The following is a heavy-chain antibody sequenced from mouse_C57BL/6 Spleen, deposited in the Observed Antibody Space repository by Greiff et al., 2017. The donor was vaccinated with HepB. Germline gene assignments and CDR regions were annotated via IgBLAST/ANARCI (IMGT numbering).Heavy chain of an antibody. J-gene: IGHJ2*01. Sequence: EVKLVESGAGLVKPGGSLKLSCAASGFTFSSYAMSWVRQTPEKRLEWVAYISSGGAYIYYADTVKGRFTISRDNARNTLYLQMSSLKSEDTAMYYCTREVLGRSYFDYWGQGTTLTVSS. CDR2: ISSGGAYI. CDR1: GFTFSSYA. CDR3: TREVLGRSYFDY. V-gene: IGHV5-9-1*02. D-gene: IGHD4-1*01.